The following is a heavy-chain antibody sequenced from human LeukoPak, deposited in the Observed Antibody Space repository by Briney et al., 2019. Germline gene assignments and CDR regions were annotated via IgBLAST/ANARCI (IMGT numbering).Heavy chain of an antibody. CDR3: ARDYYASGSLDS. CDR2: IQQDGSGK. Sequence: GGSLRLSCTASRFTFSRYWMSWVRQAPGKGLEWVAHIQQDGSGKYYVDSVMGRFTISRDYDKNSLYLQMNSLRAEDTAVYYCARDYYASGSLDSWGQGTLVTVSS. J-gene: IGHJ4*02. D-gene: IGHD3-10*01. CDR1: RFTFSRYW. V-gene: IGHV3-7*04.